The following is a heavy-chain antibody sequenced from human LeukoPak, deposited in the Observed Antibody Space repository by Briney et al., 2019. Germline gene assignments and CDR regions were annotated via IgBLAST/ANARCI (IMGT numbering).Heavy chain of an antibody. D-gene: IGHD4-23*01. Sequence: SETLSLTCTVSGASINSSGYYWSWIRQHPVKRLEWIGYIFYNGNTYYNPSVKRRFTISGDTSKNRFSLNLRSVTAADTAMYYCVRGLLSGGNSPWDSWGQGTLVTVPS. CDR2: IFYNGNT. CDR1: GASINSSGYY. CDR3: VRGLLSGGNSPWDS. V-gene: IGHV4-31*03. J-gene: IGHJ4*02.